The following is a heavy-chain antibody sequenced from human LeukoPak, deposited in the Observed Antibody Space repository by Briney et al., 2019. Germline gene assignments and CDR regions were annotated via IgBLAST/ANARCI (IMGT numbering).Heavy chain of an antibody. Sequence: GSLRLSCEASGFTFRSYAMTWVRQAPGKGLEWGSAISGSGAKTYYADSVKGRFTISRDNSRNTLYLQMNSLRVEDTAVYYCAQGDSYYDFLLSVWGQGTMVTVSS. V-gene: IGHV3-23*01. D-gene: IGHD3-3*01. CDR3: AQGDSYYDFLLSV. J-gene: IGHJ3*01. CDR1: GFTFRSYA. CDR2: ISGSGAKT.